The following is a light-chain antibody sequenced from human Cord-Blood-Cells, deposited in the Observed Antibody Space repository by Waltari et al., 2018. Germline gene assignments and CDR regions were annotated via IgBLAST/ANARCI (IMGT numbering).Light chain of an antibody. CDR1: SSDGVGYNY. CDR2: DVS. V-gene: IGLV2-14*03. Sequence: QSALTQPASVSGSPGPSITISCTGSSSDGVGYNYVSWYQQHPGKAPKPMIYDVSNRPSGVSNRFSGSKSGNTASLTISGLQAEDEADYYCSSYTSSSTYVFGTGTKVTVL. J-gene: IGLJ1*01. CDR3: SSYTSSSTYV.